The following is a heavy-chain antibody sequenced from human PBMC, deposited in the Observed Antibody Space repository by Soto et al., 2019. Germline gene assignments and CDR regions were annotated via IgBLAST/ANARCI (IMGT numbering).Heavy chain of an antibody. CDR1: GASISSCGYN. D-gene: IGHD1-26*01. CDR2: IYYSGNT. J-gene: IGHJ4*02. CDR3: ARSGKGAPTRPYYVDY. Sequence: SETLSLTCTVSGASISSCGYNWSWIRQHPGKGRDWLGYIYYSGNTHYNPSLESRVTISVPTSKSQLSLKLSSVTAADTAVYYSARSGKGAPTRPYYVDYWGQGTLVTVSS. V-gene: IGHV4-31*03.